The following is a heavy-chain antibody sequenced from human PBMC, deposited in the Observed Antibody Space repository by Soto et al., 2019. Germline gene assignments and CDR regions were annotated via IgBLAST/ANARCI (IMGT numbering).Heavy chain of an antibody. CDR3: ARGKRSDYVWGSYRYHFDY. J-gene: IGHJ4*02. CDR1: GWSFSGYY. CDR2: INHSGST. Sequence: SETLSLTCAVYGWSFSGYYWSWIRQPPGKGLEWIGEINHSGSTNYNPSLKSRVTISVDTSKNQFSLKLSSVTAADTAVYYCARGKRSDYVWGSYRYHFDYWGQGTVVTVSS. D-gene: IGHD3-16*02. V-gene: IGHV4-34*01.